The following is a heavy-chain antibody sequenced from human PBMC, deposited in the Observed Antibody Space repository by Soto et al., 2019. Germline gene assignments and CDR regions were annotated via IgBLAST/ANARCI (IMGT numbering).Heavy chain of an antibody. CDR2: IYWDDDK. CDR3: AHLTYYYDSSGYYSRAEYFQH. Sequence: QITMKESGPTLVKPKQTLTLTCTFSGFSLSTSGVGVGWIRQPPGKALEWLALIYWDDDKRYSPSLKSRLTITKDTSKNQVVLTMTNMDPVDTATYYCAHLTYYYDSSGYYSRAEYFQHWGQGTLVTVSS. CDR1: GFSLSTSGVG. V-gene: IGHV2-5*02. D-gene: IGHD3-22*01. J-gene: IGHJ1*01.